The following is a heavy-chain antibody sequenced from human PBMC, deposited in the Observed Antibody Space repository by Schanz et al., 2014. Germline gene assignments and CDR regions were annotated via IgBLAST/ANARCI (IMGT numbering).Heavy chain of an antibody. D-gene: IGHD3-3*01. J-gene: IGHJ6*02. CDR2: INPDSGGT. Sequence: QVQLVQSGAEVKKPGASVKVSCKASGYTLTAYYMHWVRQAPGQGLEWMGWINPDSGGTNYAQKFQGRVIMTRDMSINTAYMELSRLRSADSAVYYCASDFWSGYSHYYYGLDVWGQGTTVTVSS. CDR3: ASDFWSGYSHYYYGLDV. CDR1: GYTLTAYY. V-gene: IGHV1-2*02.